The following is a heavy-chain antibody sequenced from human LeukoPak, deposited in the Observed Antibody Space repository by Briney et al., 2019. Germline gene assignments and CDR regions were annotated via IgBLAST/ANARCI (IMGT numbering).Heavy chain of an antibody. V-gene: IGHV4-34*01. D-gene: IGHD3-10*01. J-gene: IGHJ5*02. CDR1: GGSSSGYY. Sequence: SETLSLTCAVYGGSSSGYYWSWIRQPPGKGLEWIGEINHSGSTNYNPSLKSRVTISVDTSKNQFSLKLSSVTAADTAVYYCARDLGYYGSGRYYNWFDPWGQGTMVTVSS. CDR3: ARDLGYYGSGRYYNWFDP. CDR2: INHSGST.